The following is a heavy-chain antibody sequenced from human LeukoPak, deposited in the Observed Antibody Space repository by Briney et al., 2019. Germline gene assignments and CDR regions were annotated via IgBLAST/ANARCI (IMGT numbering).Heavy chain of an antibody. D-gene: IGHD3-22*01. J-gene: IGHJ5*02. V-gene: IGHV1-24*01. Sequence: ASVKVSCKVSGYTLTELSMHWVRQAPGKGLEWMGGFDPEDGETIYAQKFQGRVTMTEDTSTDTAYMELSSLRSEDTAVYYCARSDAQNRHYYDSSGYYARWFDPWGQGTLVTVSS. CDR1: GYTLTELS. CDR2: FDPEDGET. CDR3: ARSDAQNRHYYDSSGYYARWFDP.